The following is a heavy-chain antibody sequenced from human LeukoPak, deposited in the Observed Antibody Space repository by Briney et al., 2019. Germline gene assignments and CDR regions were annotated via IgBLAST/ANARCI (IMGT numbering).Heavy chain of an antibody. CDR3: AHWGSSGTFDY. CDR2: IRSMGGST. CDR1: GFTFAGYA. Sequence: PGGSLRLSCAAAGFTFAGYAMTWVRQAPGKGLEWVSLIRSMGGSTYYADGVKGRFTISRDNSKTALYLRMNSLRAEDTAVYYCAHWGSSGTFDYWGQGTLVSVSS. J-gene: IGHJ4*02. V-gene: IGHV3-23*01. D-gene: IGHD6-6*01.